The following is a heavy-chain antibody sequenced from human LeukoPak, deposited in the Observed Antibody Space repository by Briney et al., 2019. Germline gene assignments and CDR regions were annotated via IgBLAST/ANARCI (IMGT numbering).Heavy chain of an antibody. D-gene: IGHD3-10*01. V-gene: IGHV3-7*01. Sequence: GGSLRLSCAASGFTFTNYWMTWVRQAPGKGLEWVANTKQDGSEKYYVDSVKGRFTISRDNARNSLYLQMNSLRVEDTAVYYCARGAYYYNSGDAFDVWGQGTMVTVSS. CDR2: TKQDGSEK. J-gene: IGHJ3*01. CDR3: ARGAYYYNSGDAFDV. CDR1: GFTFTNYW.